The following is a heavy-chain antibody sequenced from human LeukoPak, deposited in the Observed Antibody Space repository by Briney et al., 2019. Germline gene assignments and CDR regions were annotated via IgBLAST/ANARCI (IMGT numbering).Heavy chain of an antibody. D-gene: IGHD4-17*01. Sequence: ASVKVSCKAPGYTFTSYDINWVRQATGQGLEWMGWMNPNSGNTGYAQKFQGRVTMTRNTSISTAYMELSSLRSEDTAVYYCARASNGENWFDPWGQGTLVTVSS. CDR2: MNPNSGNT. V-gene: IGHV1-8*01. J-gene: IGHJ5*02. CDR3: ARASNGENWFDP. CDR1: GYTFTSYD.